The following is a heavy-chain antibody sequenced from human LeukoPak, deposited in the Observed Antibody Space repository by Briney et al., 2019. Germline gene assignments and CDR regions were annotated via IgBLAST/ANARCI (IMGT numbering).Heavy chain of an antibody. CDR3: ARDLYYYDSSGYCHFDY. CDR1: GYTFTSYG. CDR2: ISPYNGNT. Sequence: ASVKVSCKASGYTFTSYGISWVRQAPGQGFEGMEWISPYNGNTNYAQKLQGRVTMTTDTSTSTAYMELRSLRSDDTAVYYCARDLYYYDSSGYCHFDYWGQGTLVTVSS. D-gene: IGHD3-22*01. J-gene: IGHJ4*02. V-gene: IGHV1-18*01.